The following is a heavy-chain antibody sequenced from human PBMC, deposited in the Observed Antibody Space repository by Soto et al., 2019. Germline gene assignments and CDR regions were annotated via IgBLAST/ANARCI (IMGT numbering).Heavy chain of an antibody. Sequence: VQLVESGGGLVQPGGSLRLSCAASGFTFSSYSMNCVRQAPGKGLEWVSYISSSSTIYYADSVKGQFTISRDNAKNSLYLQMNSLRDEDTAVYYCARDMGSRFYYYGMDVWGQGTTVTVSS. CDR2: ISSSSTI. CDR3: ARDMGSRFYYYGMDV. D-gene: IGHD2-15*01. CDR1: GFTFSSYS. J-gene: IGHJ6*02. V-gene: IGHV3-48*02.